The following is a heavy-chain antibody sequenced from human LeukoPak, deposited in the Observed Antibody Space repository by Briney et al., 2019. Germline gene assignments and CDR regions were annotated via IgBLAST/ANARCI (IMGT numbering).Heavy chain of an antibody. V-gene: IGHV4-4*07. Sequence: TSETLSLPCTVSGGSISGYYWSWIRQSAGKGLDWIGLIHSSGSTDYNPALKSRVSMSVDTSKNQFSLKVTSLTAADTAVYFCARDFSNGWIDYWGQRTLLTVSS. D-gene: IGHD6-19*01. J-gene: IGHJ4*02. CDR1: GGSISGYY. CDR2: IHSSGST. CDR3: ARDFSNGWIDY.